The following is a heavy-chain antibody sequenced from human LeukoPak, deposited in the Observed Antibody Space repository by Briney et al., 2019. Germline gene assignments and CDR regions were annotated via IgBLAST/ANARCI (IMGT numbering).Heavy chain of an antibody. CDR1: GFTFSSYE. Sequence: GGSLRLSCAASGFTFSSYEMNWVRQAPGKGLEWVSYISSSGSTIYYADSVEGRFTISRDNAKNSLYLQMNSLRAEDTAVYYCARVLMVTSPFDYWGQGTLVTVSS. CDR2: ISSSGSTI. J-gene: IGHJ4*02. CDR3: ARVLMVTSPFDY. V-gene: IGHV3-48*03. D-gene: IGHD5-18*01.